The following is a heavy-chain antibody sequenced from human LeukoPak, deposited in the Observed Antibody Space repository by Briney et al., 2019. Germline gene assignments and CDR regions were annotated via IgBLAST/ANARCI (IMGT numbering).Heavy chain of an antibody. J-gene: IGHJ4*02. CDR1: GGSFSGYY. D-gene: IGHD3-3*01. CDR2: INHSGST. V-gene: IGHV4-34*01. Sequence: SETLSLTCAVYGGSFSGYYWSWIRQPPGKGLEWIGEINHSGSTNYNPSLKSRVTTSVDTSKNQFSLKLSSVTAADTAVYYCARLRGTIFGVVIIQGFDYWGQGTLVTVSS. CDR3: ARLRGTIFGVVIIQGFDY.